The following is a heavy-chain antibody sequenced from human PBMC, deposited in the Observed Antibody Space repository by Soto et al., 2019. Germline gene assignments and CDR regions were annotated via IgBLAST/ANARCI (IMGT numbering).Heavy chain of an antibody. J-gene: IGHJ5*02. V-gene: IGHV1-46*01. Sequence: ALVKVSCKASGYTFTSYYMHWVRQAPGQGLEWMGIINPSGGSTSYAQKFQGRVTMTRDTSTSTVYMELSSLRSEDTAVYYCARAEPLTYDFWSGYSNWFDPWGQGTLVTVSS. CDR2: INPSGGST. CDR1: GYTFTSYY. CDR3: ARAEPLTYDFWSGYSNWFDP. D-gene: IGHD3-3*01.